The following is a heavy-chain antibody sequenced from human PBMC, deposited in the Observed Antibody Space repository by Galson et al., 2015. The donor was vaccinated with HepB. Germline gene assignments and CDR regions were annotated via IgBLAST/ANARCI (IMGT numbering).Heavy chain of an antibody. J-gene: IGHJ4*02. D-gene: IGHD2-21*02. CDR3: ARGEAGTAIDY. Sequence: SVKVSCKASGGTFSSYAISWVRQAPGQGLEWMGRIIPILGIANYAQKFQGRVTITADKSTSTAYMELSSLRSEDTAVYYCARGEAGTAIDYWGQGTLVTVSS. CDR1: GGTFSSYA. V-gene: IGHV1-69*04. CDR2: IIPILGIA.